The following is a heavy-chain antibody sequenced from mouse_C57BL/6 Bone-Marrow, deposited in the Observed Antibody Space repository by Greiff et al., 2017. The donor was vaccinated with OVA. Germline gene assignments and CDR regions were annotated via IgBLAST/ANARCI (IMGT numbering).Heavy chain of an antibody. CDR2: IHPNSGST. J-gene: IGHJ2*01. Sequence: VQLQQPGAELVKPGASVKLSCKASGYTFTSYWMHWVKQRPGQGLEWIGMIHPNSGSTNYNEKFKSKATLTVDKSSSTAYMQLSSLTSEDSAVYYCARPGLLYYFDYWGQGTTLTVSS. D-gene: IGHD2-12*01. V-gene: IGHV1-64*01. CDR1: GYTFTSYW. CDR3: ARPGLLYYFDY.